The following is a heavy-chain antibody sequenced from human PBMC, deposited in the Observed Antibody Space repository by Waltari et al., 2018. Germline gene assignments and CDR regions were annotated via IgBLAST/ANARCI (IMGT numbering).Heavy chain of an antibody. Sequence: QVQLQESGPGLVKPSETLSLTCAVSGYSISSGYYWGWIRQPPGKGLEWIGSSYHSGSPYDHPALKSRATISVDTSKNQFSLKLSSVTAADTAVYYCARRKGRGWFDPWGQGTLVTVSS. J-gene: IGHJ5*02. CDR2: SYHSGSP. CDR1: GYSISSGYY. D-gene: IGHD3-10*01. CDR3: ARRKGRGWFDP. V-gene: IGHV4-38-2*01.